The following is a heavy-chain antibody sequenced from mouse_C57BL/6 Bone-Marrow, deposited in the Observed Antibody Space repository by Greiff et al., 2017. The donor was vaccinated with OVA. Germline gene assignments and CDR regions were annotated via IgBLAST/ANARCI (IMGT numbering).Heavy chain of an antibody. V-gene: IGHV10-1*01. D-gene: IGHD4-1*01. CDR1: GFSFNTYA. CDR3: VRVNWDGGSYFDY. Sequence: EVKLVESGGGLVQPKGSLKLSCAASGFSFNTYAMNWVRQAPGKGLEWVARIRSKSNNYATYYADSVKDRFTISRDDSESMLYLQMNNLKTEDTAMYYCVRVNWDGGSYFDYWGQGTTLTVSS. CDR2: IRSKSNNYAT. J-gene: IGHJ2*01.